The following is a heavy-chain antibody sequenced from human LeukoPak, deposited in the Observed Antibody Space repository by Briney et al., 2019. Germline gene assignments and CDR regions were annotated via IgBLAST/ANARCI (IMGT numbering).Heavy chain of an antibody. J-gene: IGHJ3*02. CDR3: ATDKRSADILTGRRSADAFDI. CDR2: FDPEDGKT. Sequence: GASVKVSCKVSGYTLIELSFHWVRQPLGKGLEWMGLFDPEDGKTIYAQKFQGRVTMTEDTSTDTAYMELSSLRSEDTAVYYCATDKRSADILTGRRSADAFDIWGQGTMVTVSS. D-gene: IGHD3-9*01. V-gene: IGHV1-24*01. CDR1: GYTLIELS.